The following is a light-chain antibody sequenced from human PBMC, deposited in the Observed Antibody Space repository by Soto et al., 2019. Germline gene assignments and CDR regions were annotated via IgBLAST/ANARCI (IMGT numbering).Light chain of an antibody. Sequence: IQLTQSPSSLSASVGETVTITCRASQDIDNSLNWYQHKPGKAPKILVYAVSFLETGVPSRFSGRGSETVFSLTINSLQSDDFATYYCQQHDGRPTMTFGQGTRLDSK. J-gene: IGKJ5*01. CDR2: AVS. CDR3: QQHDGRPTMT. V-gene: IGKV1-33*01. CDR1: QDIDNS.